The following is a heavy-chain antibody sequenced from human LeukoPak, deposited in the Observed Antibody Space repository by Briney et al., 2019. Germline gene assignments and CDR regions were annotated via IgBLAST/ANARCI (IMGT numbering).Heavy chain of an antibody. Sequence: PGGSLRLSCEASGFTVSSNDMSWVRQAPGKGLEWVSVVYSGGGTDYADSVKGRFTISRDNSKNTLYLQMNSLRAEDTAVYYCARGPRGFDPWGHGTLVTVSS. CDR2: VYSGGGT. CDR3: ARGPRGFDP. V-gene: IGHV3-53*01. CDR1: GFTVSSND. J-gene: IGHJ5*02.